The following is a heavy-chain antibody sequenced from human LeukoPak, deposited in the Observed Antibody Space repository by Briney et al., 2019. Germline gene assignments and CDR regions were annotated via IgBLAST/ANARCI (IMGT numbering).Heavy chain of an antibody. CDR3: ARVVGYYDSSGLFDY. J-gene: IGHJ4*02. CDR2: IYYSGST. V-gene: IGHV4-61*01. Sequence: LSLTCTXSGXSVXSGSYYWSWIRQPPGKGLEWVGYIYYSGSTNYNPSLKSRVTISVDTSKNQFSLKLSSVTAADTAVYYCARVVGYYDSSGLFDYWGQGTLVTVSS. D-gene: IGHD3-22*01. CDR1: GXSVXSGSYY.